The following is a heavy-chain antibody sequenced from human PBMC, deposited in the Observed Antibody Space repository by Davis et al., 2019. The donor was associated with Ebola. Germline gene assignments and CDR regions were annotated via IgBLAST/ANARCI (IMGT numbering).Heavy chain of an antibody. V-gene: IGHV1-69*02. Sequence: SVKVSCKASGGTFSSYTISWVRQAPGQGLEWMGRIIPILGIANYAQKFQGRVTITADKSTSTAYMELSSLRSEDTAVYYCARAGREMATIFDYWGQGTLVTVSS. D-gene: IGHD5-24*01. J-gene: IGHJ4*02. CDR3: ARAGREMATIFDY. CDR1: GGTFSSYT. CDR2: IIPILGIA.